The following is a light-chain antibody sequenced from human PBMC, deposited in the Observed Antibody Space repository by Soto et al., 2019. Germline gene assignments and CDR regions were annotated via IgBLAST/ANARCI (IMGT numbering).Light chain of an antibody. Sequence: DIQMTQSPSSLAASVGDRVTITCQASQDISDYLNWYHQKPGKAPKFLIYYADYLETGVTSRFRGSGSRQDFTFTLSSMQLEDIGTYYCQKYQSLPFTFGPGPTVDI. V-gene: IGKV1-33*01. J-gene: IGKJ3*01. CDR2: YAD. CDR1: QDISDY. CDR3: QKYQSLPFT.